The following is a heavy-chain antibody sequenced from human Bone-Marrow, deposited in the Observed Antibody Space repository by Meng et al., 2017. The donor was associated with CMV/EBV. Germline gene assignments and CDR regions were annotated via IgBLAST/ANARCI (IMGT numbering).Heavy chain of an antibody. V-gene: IGHV3-30*02. D-gene: IGHD2-2*01. CDR2: IRYDGSNK. J-gene: IGHJ6*02. CDR3: AKDVVVVPRGYGMDV. Sequence: GGSLRLSCAASRFTFSSYGMHWVRQAPGKVLEWVAFIRYDGSNKYYADSVKGRFTISRDNSKNTLYLQMNSLRAEDTAVHYCAKDVVVVPRGYGMDVWGQGTTVTVSS. CDR1: RFTFSSYG.